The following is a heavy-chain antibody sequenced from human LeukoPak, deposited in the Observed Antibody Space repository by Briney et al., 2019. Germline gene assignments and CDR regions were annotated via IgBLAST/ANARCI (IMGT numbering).Heavy chain of an antibody. CDR3: ARDRGYAMDV. CDR2: IHSGGNI. D-gene: IGHD1-1*01. V-gene: IGHV3-53*01. Sequence: GGSLRLSCAASGLSISDNYMSWVRQAPGKGLEWVSIIHSGGNIDYADSVKGRFTISRDNSQNTLYLQMNSLRAEDTAVYYCARDRGYAMDVWGQGTTVTVSS. J-gene: IGHJ6*02. CDR1: GLSISDNY.